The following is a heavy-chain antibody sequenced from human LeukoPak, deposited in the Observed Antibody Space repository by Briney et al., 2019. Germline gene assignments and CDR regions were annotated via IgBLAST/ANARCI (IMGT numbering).Heavy chain of an antibody. CDR3: ARNTRFETKSDY. D-gene: IGHD2-2*02. J-gene: IGHJ4*02. Sequence: SVKVSCKASGGTFSSYAISWVRQAPGQGLEWMGGIIPIFGTANYAQKFQGRVTITADESTSTAYMELSSLRSEDTAVYYCARNTRFETKSDYWGQGTLVTISS. CDR1: GGTFSSYA. V-gene: IGHV1-69*13. CDR2: IIPIFGTA.